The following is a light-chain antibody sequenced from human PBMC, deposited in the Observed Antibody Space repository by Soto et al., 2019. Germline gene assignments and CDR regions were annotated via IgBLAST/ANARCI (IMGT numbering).Light chain of an antibody. Sequence: QSVLTQPPSVSGAPGQRVTISCNGSSSNIGAGYDVHWYQQLPGTAPKLLIYGNSNRPSGVPDRFSGSKSGTSASLAITGLQAKDEADYYCQSSDSSLSGYVFGTGTKLTVL. V-gene: IGLV1-40*01. CDR1: SSNIGAGYD. CDR2: GNS. J-gene: IGLJ1*01. CDR3: QSSDSSLSGYV.